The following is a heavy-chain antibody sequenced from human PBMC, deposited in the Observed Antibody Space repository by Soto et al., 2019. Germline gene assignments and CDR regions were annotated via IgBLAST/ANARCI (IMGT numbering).Heavy chain of an antibody. CDR2: ISSSSSYI. CDR1: GFTFSSYS. V-gene: IGHV3-21*01. Sequence: EVQLVESGGGLVKPGGSLRLSCAASGFTFSSYSMNWVRQAPGKGLEWVSSISSSSSYIYYADSVKGRFTISRYNAKNSLYLQMNSLRAEDTAVYYCARPLGATTTPDYWGQGTLVTVSS. D-gene: IGHD1-26*01. CDR3: ARPLGATTTPDY. J-gene: IGHJ4*02.